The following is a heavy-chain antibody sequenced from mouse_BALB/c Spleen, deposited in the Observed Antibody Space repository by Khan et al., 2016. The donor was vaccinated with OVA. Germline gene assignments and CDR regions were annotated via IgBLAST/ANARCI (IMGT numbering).Heavy chain of an antibody. CDR2: IRSDGST. V-gene: IGHV2-6-1*01. CDR3: ARQPYYHYNVMDY. Sequence: VQLQESGPGLVAPSQSLSITCTISGFSLTNYGVHWVRQPPGKGLEWLVVIRSDGSTTYNSALKSRLTINKENSKSQVFLKMNSLQTDDTAMYFCARQPYYHYNVMDYWGQGTSVTVSS. CDR1: GFSLTNYG. D-gene: IGHD2-10*01. J-gene: IGHJ4*01.